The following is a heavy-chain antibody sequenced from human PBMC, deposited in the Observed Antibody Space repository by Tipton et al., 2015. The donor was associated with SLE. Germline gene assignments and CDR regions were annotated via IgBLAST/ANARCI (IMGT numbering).Heavy chain of an antibody. CDR1: GFTVSSNY. CDR2: IGTAGDT. D-gene: IGHD1-1*01. V-gene: IGHV3-13*01. J-gene: IGHJ6*02. CDR3: ASGKGGGYGMDV. Sequence: GSLRLSCAASGFTVSSNYMSWVRQAPGKGLEWVSAIGTAGDTYYPGSVKGRFTISRENAKNSLYLQMNSLRAGDTAVYYCASGKGGGYGMDVWGQGTTVTVSS.